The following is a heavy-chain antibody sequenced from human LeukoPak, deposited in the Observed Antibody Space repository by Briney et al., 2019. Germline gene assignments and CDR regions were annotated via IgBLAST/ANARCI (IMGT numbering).Heavy chain of an antibody. CDR1: GFTFSNYG. Sequence: GGSLRLSCAASGFTFSNYGMSWVRQAPGKGLEWVSGISGSGGTTYYADSVKGRFTIYRDNSKNPLYLQMNSLRAEDTAVYYCARRAGAYSHPYDYWGQGTLVTVSS. CDR3: ARRAGAYSHPYDY. CDR2: ISGSGGTT. V-gene: IGHV3-23*01. J-gene: IGHJ4*02. D-gene: IGHD4/OR15-4a*01.